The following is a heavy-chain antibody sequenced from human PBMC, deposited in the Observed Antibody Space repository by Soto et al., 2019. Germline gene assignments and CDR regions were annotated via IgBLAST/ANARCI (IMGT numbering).Heavy chain of an antibody. CDR3: ASVSYFNAFDY. CDR2: IYYSGST. V-gene: IGHV4-30-4*01. CDR1: GGSISSGDYY. D-gene: IGHD3-9*01. Sequence: SETLSLTCTVSGGSISSGDYYWSWIRQPPGRGLEWIGYIYYSGSTYYNPSLKSRVTISVDTSKNQFSLKLSSVTAADTAVYYCASVSYFNAFDYWGQGTLVTVSS. J-gene: IGHJ4*02.